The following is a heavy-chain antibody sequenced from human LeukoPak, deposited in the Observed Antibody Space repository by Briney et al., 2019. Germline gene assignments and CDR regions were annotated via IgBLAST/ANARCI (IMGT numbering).Heavy chain of an antibody. D-gene: IGHD6-19*01. CDR1: GGSISSYY. J-gene: IGHJ4*02. CDR3: ARGIAVAGSAYFDY. Sequence: SETLSLTGTGSGGSISSYYWSWIRQPPGKGLEWIGYIYYSGSTNYNPSLKSRVTISVDTSKNQFSLKLSSVTAADTAVYYCARGIAVAGSAYFDYWGQGTLVTVSS. CDR2: IYYSGST. V-gene: IGHV4-59*01.